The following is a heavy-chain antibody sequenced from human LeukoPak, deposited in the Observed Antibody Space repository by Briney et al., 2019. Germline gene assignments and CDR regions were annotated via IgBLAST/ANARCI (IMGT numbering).Heavy chain of an antibody. CDR2: IYYSGST. D-gene: IGHD3-10*01. J-gene: IGHJ4*02. CDR1: GGSISSYY. Sequence: SETLSLTCTVSGGSISSYYWSWIRQPPGKGLEWIGYIYYSGSTNYNPSLKSRVTISVDTSKNQFSLKLNSVTAADTAVYYCARDRGLWFGELLDYWGPGTLVTVSS. CDR3: ARDRGLWFGELLDY. V-gene: IGHV4-59*01.